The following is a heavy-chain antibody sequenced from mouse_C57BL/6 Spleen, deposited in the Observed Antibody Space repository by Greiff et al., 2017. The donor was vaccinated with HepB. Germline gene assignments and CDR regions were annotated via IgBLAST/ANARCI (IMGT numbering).Heavy chain of an antibody. V-gene: IGHV1-55*01. CDR1: GYTFTSYW. Sequence: QVQLQQPGAELVKPGASVKMSCKASGYTFTSYWITWVKQRPGQGLEWIGDIYPGSGSTNYNEKFKSKATLTVDTSSSTAYMQLSSLTSDDSAVYYCAIYDGYYYAMDYWGQGTSVTVSS. CDR2: IYPGSGST. CDR3: AIYDGYYYAMDY. J-gene: IGHJ4*01. D-gene: IGHD2-3*01.